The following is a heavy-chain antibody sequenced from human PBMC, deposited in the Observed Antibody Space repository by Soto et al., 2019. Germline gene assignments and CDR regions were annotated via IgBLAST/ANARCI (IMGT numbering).Heavy chain of an antibody. V-gene: IGHV4-59*01. D-gene: IGHD3-3*01. CDR2: IYYSGST. CDR3: ASMRYDFWSGYFGLFDY. J-gene: IGHJ4*02. Sequence: SETLSLTCTVSGGSISSYYWSWIRQPPGKGLEWIGYIYYSGSTNYNPPLKSRVTISVDTSKNQFSLKLSSVTAADTAVYYCASMRYDFWSGYFGLFDYWGQGTLVTVSS. CDR1: GGSISSYY.